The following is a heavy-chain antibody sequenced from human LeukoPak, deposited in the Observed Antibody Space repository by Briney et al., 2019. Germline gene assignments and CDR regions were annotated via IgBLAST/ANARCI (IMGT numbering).Heavy chain of an antibody. CDR3: ARDWGSSGWFYFDS. J-gene: IGHJ4*02. CDR1: GFKFQNYA. CDR2: VSWNNETL. D-gene: IGHD6-19*01. V-gene: IGHV3-9*01. Sequence: GGSLRLSCTAPGFKFQNYAIHWVRHAPGKGLEWVSGVSWNNETLDYADSVKGRFTISRDNAKNPVYLQMNSLKDEDTALYYCARDWGSSGWFYFDSWGQGTVVTVSS.